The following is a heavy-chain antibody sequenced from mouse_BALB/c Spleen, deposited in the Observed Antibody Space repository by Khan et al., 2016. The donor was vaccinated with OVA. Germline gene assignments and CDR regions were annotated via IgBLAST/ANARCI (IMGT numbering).Heavy chain of an antibody. D-gene: IGHD1-1*01. CDR1: GFSLTSYG. V-gene: IGHV2-9*02. J-gene: IGHJ1*01. CDR2: IWAGGST. CDR3: ARDTTVESYWYFDV. Sequence: QVQLKQSGPGLVAPSQSLSITCTVSGFSLTSYGVHWVRQPPGKGLEWLGVIWAGGSTNYNSALLSRLSIIKDNSKSQVFLKMNSLQTDDTAMYYCARDTTVESYWYFDVWGAGTTVTVSS.